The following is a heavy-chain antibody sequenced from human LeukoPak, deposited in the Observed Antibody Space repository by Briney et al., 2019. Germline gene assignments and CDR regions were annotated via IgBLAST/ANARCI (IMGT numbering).Heavy chain of an antibody. J-gene: IGHJ3*02. CDR1: GDSISTSSSY. CDR2: IYYSGST. Sequence: SETLSLPCTVSGDSISTSSSYWGWIRQPPGEGLEWIGSIYYSGSTYYNTSLKSRVTISVDKSKNQFSLKLSSVTAADTAVYYCAREQWLVAGDAFDIWGQGTMVTVSS. D-gene: IGHD6-19*01. CDR3: AREQWLVAGDAFDI. V-gene: IGHV4-39*07.